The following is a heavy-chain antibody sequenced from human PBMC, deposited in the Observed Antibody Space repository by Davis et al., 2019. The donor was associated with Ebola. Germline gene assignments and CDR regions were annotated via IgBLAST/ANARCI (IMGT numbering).Heavy chain of an antibody. J-gene: IGHJ4*02. CDR2: IYYSGRT. CDR3: ARQRPEWELYPKPYIDY. D-gene: IGHD1-26*01. CDR1: GDSVSSNTYH. Sequence: MPSETLSLTCTVSGDSVSSNTYHWGWVRQPPGKGLEWIGSIYYSGRTYYSLSLKSRLTISVDTSKDQFSLNLNSVTAADTAVYYCARQRPEWELYPKPYIDYWGQGTLVTVSS. V-gene: IGHV4-39*01.